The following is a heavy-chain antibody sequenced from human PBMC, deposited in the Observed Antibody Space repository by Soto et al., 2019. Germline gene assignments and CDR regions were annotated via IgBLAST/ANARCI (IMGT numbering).Heavy chain of an antibody. CDR3: ARTWIQLWDFDY. J-gene: IGHJ4*02. V-gene: IGHV1-18*01. Sequence: ASVKVSCKASGYTFTSYGISWVRQAPGQGLEWMGWISAYNGNTNYAQKLQGRVTMTTDTSTSTAYMELRSLRSDDTAVYYCARTWIQLWDFDYWGQGPLVTVSS. CDR2: ISAYNGNT. D-gene: IGHD5-18*01. CDR1: GYTFTSYG.